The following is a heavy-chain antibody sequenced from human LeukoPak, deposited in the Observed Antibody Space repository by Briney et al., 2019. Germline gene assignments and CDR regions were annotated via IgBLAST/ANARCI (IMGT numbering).Heavy chain of an antibody. CDR1: GATVNSNY. CDR2: IYSGGST. CDR3: ARDFSGY. Sequence: PGGSLRLSCVVSGATVNSNYMGWVRQAPGKGLEWVSVIYSGGSTYYADSVKGRFTISRDISKNTLYLQMNDLRAEDTAVYYCARDFSGYWGQGTLVTVSS. V-gene: IGHV3-66*01. D-gene: IGHD3-10*01. J-gene: IGHJ4*01.